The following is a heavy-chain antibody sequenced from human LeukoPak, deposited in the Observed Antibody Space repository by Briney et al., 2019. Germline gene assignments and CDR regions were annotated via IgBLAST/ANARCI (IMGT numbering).Heavy chain of an antibody. CDR1: GFTFYNYA. CDR3: TKDPHAVATPRVY. V-gene: IGHV3-23*01. Sequence: PGGSLRLSCSASGFTFYNYAIILGRQTPGGGVEWVSSISASGGDTYYLDSMTGRFTISRDNSKNTLYLQMNSLRAEDTAVYYCTKDPHAVATPRVYWGQGILVTVSS. D-gene: IGHD2-21*02. CDR2: ISASGGDT. J-gene: IGHJ4*02.